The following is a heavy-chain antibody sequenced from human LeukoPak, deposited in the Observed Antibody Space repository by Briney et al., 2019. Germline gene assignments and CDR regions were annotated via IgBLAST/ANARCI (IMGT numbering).Heavy chain of an antibody. CDR2: TSSSGSTI. D-gene: IGHD6-13*01. V-gene: IGHV3-11*01. CDR3: ARVALIAAAGGNWFDP. J-gene: IGHJ5*02. CDR1: GFTFSDYY. Sequence: PGGSLRLSCAASGFTFSDYYMSWIRQAPGKGLEWVSYTSSSGSTIYYADSVKGRFTISRDNAKNSLYLQMNSLRAEDTAVYYCARVALIAAAGGNWFDPWGQGTLVTVSS.